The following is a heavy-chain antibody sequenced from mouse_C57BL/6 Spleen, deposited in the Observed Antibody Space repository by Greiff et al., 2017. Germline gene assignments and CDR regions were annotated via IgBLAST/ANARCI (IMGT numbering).Heavy chain of an antibody. V-gene: IGHV1-72*01. D-gene: IGHD1-1*01. CDR2: IDPNSGGT. Sequence: QVQLQQPGAELVKPGASVKLSCKASGYTFTSYWMHWVKQRPGRGLEWIGRIDPNSGGTKYNEKFKSKATLTVDKPSSTAYMQLRSLTSEDSAVSNCAHYYGRGDLDYFDYWGQGTTLTVSS. CDR3: AHYYGRGDLDYFDY. J-gene: IGHJ2*01. CDR1: GYTFTSYW.